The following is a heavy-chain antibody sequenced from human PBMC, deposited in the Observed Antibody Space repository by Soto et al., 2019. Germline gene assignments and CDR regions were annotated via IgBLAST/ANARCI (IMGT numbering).Heavy chain of an antibody. V-gene: IGHV1-2*02. CDR1: GYIFTGYY. D-gene: IGHD3-9*01. J-gene: IGHJ3*02. CDR3: ATDKVAFDM. CDR2: INTETGGT. Sequence: ASVKVSCKASGYIFTGYYIQWVRQAPGQGLEWMGWINTETGGTKYAQKFQGRVTMTRDTSINTAYMEMSRLRSDDTAVYYCATDKVAFDMWGQGTMVTVSS.